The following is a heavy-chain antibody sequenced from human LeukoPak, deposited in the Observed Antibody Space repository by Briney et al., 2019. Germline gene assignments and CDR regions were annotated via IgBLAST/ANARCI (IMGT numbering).Heavy chain of an antibody. V-gene: IGHV5-51*01. J-gene: IGHJ4*02. D-gene: IGHD3-22*01. CDR3: ARHDRDDYDNDGYFDF. Sequence: GESLTISCKASGYSFTSNWIGWVRQMPGKGLEWMGIIYPRDSDTRYSPSFEGQVTISADKSITTAYLHWSSLKASDTAMYYCARHDRDDYDNDGYFDFWGQGTLSPSPQ. CDR1: GYSFTSNW. CDR2: IYPRDSDT.